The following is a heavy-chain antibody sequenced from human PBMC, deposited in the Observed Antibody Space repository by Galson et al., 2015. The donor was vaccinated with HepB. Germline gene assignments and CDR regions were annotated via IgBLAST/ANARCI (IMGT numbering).Heavy chain of an antibody. CDR1: EFAFGSYA. Sequence: SLRLSCAASEFAFGSYAMSWVRQAPGKGLEWVSAISNSGESTFYADSVKGRFTISRDNSENTLYLLMNSLRVEDTALYYCSKGRFYDTNYSPPPAYYYYGMNVWGQGTTVTVSS. J-gene: IGHJ6*02. D-gene: IGHD2/OR15-2a*01. CDR2: ISNSGEST. V-gene: IGHV3-23*01. CDR3: SKGRFYDTNYSPPPAYYYYGMNV.